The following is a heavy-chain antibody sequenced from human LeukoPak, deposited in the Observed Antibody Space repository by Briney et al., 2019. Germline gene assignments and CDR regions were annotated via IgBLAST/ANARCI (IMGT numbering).Heavy chain of an antibody. V-gene: IGHV4-61*02. D-gene: IGHD4-17*01. CDR2: IYTSGST. CDR3: ALTVTTVKASRDWFDP. Sequence: SETLSLTCAVSGGSISSGSYYWSWIRQPAGKGLEWIGRIYTSGSTNYNPSLKSRVTISVDTSKNQFSLKLSSVTAADTAVYYCALTVTTVKASRDWFDPCGQGTLGTVSS. J-gene: IGHJ5*02. CDR1: GGSISSGSYY.